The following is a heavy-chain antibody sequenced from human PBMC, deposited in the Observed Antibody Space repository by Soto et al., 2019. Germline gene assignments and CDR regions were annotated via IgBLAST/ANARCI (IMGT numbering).Heavy chain of an antibody. CDR2: TYYRSKWYN. Sequence: KQSQTLSLICAISGDSVSSNSAAWNWIRQSPSRGLEWLGRTYYRSKWYNDYAVYVKSRITINPDKSKNLFSLQLNSVTPEDTAVYYCARDELGKAGGAFDIWGQGTMVTVSS. J-gene: IGHJ3*02. CDR1: GDSVSSNSAA. CDR3: ARDELGKAGGAFDI. D-gene: IGHD7-27*01. V-gene: IGHV6-1*01.